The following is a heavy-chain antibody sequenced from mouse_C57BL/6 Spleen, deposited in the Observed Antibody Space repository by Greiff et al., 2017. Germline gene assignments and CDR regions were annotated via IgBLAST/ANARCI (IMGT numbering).Heavy chain of an antibody. CDR1: GYTFTSYW. D-gene: IGHD1-1*01. CDR2: IDPSDSYT. CDR3: ARSGSPNYYGSSYGYFDV. J-gene: IGHJ1*03. V-gene: IGHV1-69*01. Sequence: QVQLKESGAELVMPGASVKLSCKASGYTFTSYWMHWVKQRPGQGLEWIGEIDPSDSYTNYNQKFKGKSTLTVDKSSSTAYMQLSSLTSEDSAVYYCARSGSPNYYGSSYGYFDVWGTGTTVTVSS.